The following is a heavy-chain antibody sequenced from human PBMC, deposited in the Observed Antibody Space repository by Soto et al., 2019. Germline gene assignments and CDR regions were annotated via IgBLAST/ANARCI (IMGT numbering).Heavy chain of an antibody. CDR1: GDSVSSNSAA. Sequence: PSQTLSLTCAISGDSVSSNSAAWNWIRQSPSRGLEWLGRTYYRSKWYNDYAVSVKSRITINPDTSKNQFSLQLNSVTPEDTAVYYCARGGVITGTPYYYSYYMDVWGKGITVTVSS. CDR2: TYYRSKWYN. D-gene: IGHD1-7*01. CDR3: ARGGVITGTPYYYSYYMDV. J-gene: IGHJ6*03. V-gene: IGHV6-1*01.